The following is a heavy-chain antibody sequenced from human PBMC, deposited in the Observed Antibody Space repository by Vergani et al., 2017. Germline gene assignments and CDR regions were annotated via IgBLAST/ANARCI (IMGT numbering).Heavy chain of an antibody. Sequence: VRQAPGKGLEWVAVISYDGSNKYYADSVKRRITISRDNSKNTLYLQMNSLRAEDTAVYYCAKAFPASSGWYYYFDYWGQGTLVTVSS. D-gene: IGHD6-19*01. V-gene: IGHV3-30*18. J-gene: IGHJ4*02. CDR2: ISYDGSNK. CDR3: AKAFPASSGWYYYFDY.